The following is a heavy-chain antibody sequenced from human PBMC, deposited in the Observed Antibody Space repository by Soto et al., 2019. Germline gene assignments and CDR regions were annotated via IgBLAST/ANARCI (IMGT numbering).Heavy chain of an antibody. CDR3: ARDIVLVPAAMLGPNWFDP. Sequence: ASVKVSCKAAGYTFTNYGISWVRQAPGQGLEWMGWIVTYNGNTQSTQKLKGRVTMTTDTSTSTAYMELRSLRSDDTAVYYCARDIVLVPAAMLGPNWFDPWGQGTLVTVSS. CDR2: IVTYNGNT. V-gene: IGHV1-18*01. D-gene: IGHD2-2*01. J-gene: IGHJ5*02. CDR1: GYTFTNYG.